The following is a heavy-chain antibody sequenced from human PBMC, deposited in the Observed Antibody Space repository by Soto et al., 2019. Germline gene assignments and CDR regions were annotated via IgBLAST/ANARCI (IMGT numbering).Heavy chain of an antibody. Sequence: QVQLVQSGAEVKKPGASVKVSCKTSGYTFTMYGISWVRQAPEQGLEWMGWISTYNGNTNSAQKFQGRVTMTTDTSTSTAYMVLMSLRSDDTAVYYCARSPYTNSWYYFDYWGQGTLVTVSS. J-gene: IGHJ4*02. CDR2: ISTYNGNT. CDR3: ARSPYTNSWYYFDY. CDR1: GYTFTMYG. D-gene: IGHD6-13*01. V-gene: IGHV1-18*01.